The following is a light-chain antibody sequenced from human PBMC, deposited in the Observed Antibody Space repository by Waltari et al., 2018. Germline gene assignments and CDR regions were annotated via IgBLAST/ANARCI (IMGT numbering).Light chain of an antibody. CDR1: SGHSSYA. V-gene: IGLV4-69*01. CDR3: QTWGTGIRV. Sequence: QLVLTQSPSASASLGASVKLTCTLSSGHSSYAIAWHQQQPEKGPRYLMKLNSDGVHSKGDGIPDLFSGSSSGAERYLTISSLQSEDEADYYCQTWGTGIRVFGGGTKLTVL. J-gene: IGLJ3*02. CDR2: LNSDGVH.